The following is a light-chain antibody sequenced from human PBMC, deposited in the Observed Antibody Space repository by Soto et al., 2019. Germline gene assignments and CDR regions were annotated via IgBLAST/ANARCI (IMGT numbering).Light chain of an antibody. Sequence: EIVLTQSPATLSLSPGERATLSFRASQSVSSYLAWYQQKPGQAHRLLIYDASNRATGIPARFSGSGSGTDFTLTISSLEPEDFAVYYCQQRSNWPSFGQGTRLEIK. CDR2: DAS. J-gene: IGKJ5*01. CDR3: QQRSNWPS. CDR1: QSVSSY. V-gene: IGKV3-11*01.